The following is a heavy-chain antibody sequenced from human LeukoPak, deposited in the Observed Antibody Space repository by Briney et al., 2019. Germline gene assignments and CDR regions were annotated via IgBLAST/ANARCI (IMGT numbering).Heavy chain of an antibody. Sequence: GGSLRLSCTVSGFTVSSNSMSWVRQAPGKGLEWVSFIYSDNTHYSDSVKGRFTISRDNAKNSLYLQMNSLRAEDTTVYYCARGIKPYAFDIWGQGTMVTVSS. CDR3: ARGIKPYAFDI. V-gene: IGHV3-53*01. CDR2: IYSDNT. J-gene: IGHJ3*02. D-gene: IGHD2/OR15-2a*01. CDR1: GFTVSSNS.